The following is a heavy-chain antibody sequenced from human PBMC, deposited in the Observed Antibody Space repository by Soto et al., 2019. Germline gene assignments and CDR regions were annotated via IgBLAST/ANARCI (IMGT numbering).Heavy chain of an antibody. CDR2: IIPIFGTA. J-gene: IGHJ4*02. CDR1: GGTFSSYA. D-gene: IGHD3-10*01. V-gene: IGHV1-69*14. CDR3: ARERRATDYYGSGLDY. Sequence: QVQLVQSGAEVKKPGSSVKVSCKASGGTFSSYAISWVRQAPGQGLEWMGGIIPIFGTANYAQKFQGRVTITXXKXTXKAYMELSSMRSEDTAVYYCARERRATDYYGSGLDYWGQGTLVTVSS.